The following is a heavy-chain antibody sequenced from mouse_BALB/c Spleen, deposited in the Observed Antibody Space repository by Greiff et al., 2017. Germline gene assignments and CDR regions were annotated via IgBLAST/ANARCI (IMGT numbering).Heavy chain of an antibody. D-gene: IGHD2-4*01. Sequence: EVQVVESGGGLVQPGGSRKLSCAASGFTFSSFGMHWVRQAPEKGLEWVAYISSGSSTIYYADTVKGRFTISRDNPKNTLFLQMTSLRSEDTAMYYCARSGNDYDWFAYWGQGTLVTVSA. V-gene: IGHV5-17*02. CDR1: GFTFSSFG. CDR2: ISSGSSTI. J-gene: IGHJ3*01. CDR3: ARSGNDYDWFAY.